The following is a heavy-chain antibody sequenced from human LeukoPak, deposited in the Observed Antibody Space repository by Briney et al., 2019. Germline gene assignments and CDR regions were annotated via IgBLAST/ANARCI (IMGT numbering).Heavy chain of an antibody. V-gene: IGHV3-7*01. CDR1: GFTFSSYW. CDR3: ARVYSSGWYPYYFDY. CDR2: IKQDGSEK. J-gene: IGHJ4*02. Sequence: GGSLRLSCAASGFTFSSYWMSWVRQAPGKGLEWVANIKQDGSEKYYVDSVKGRFTISRDNAKNSLYLQMNSLRAEDTAAYYCARVYSSGWYPYYFDYWGQGTLVTVSS. D-gene: IGHD6-19*01.